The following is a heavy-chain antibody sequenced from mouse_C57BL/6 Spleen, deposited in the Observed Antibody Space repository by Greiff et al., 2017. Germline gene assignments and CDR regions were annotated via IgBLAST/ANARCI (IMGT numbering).Heavy chain of an antibody. V-gene: IGHV1-53*01. D-gene: IGHD4-1*01. CDR2: INPSNGGT. CDR3: ASQTGRGYYAMDY. Sequence: LQQPGTELVKPGASVKLSCKASGYTFTSYWMHWVKQRPGQGLEWIGNINPSNGGTNYNEKFKSKATLTVDKSSSTAYMQLSSLTSEDSAVYYCASQTGRGYYAMDYWGQGTSVTVSS. CDR1: GYTFTSYW. J-gene: IGHJ4*01.